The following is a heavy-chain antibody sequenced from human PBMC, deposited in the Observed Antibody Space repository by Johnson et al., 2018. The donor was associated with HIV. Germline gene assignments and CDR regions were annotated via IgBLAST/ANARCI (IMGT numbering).Heavy chain of an antibody. J-gene: IGHJ3*02. D-gene: IGHD4-17*01. V-gene: IGHV3-33*01. CDR1: GFTFSSYG. CDR2: IWYDGSNK. CDR3: ARSSPTVTTGGAFDI. Sequence: VQLVESGGGMVQPGRSLRLSCAASGFTFSSYGMHWVRQAPGKGLEWVAVIWYDGSNKYYADSVKGRFTISRDNAKNSLYLQMNSLRAGDTAVYYCARSSPTVTTGGAFDIWGQGTMVTVSS.